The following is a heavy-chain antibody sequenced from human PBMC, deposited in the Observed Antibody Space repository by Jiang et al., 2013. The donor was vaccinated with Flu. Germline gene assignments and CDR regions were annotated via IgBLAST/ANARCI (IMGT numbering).Heavy chain of an antibody. CDR2: IDPSDSYS. Sequence: SCKGSGYSFTSYWISWVRQMPGKGLEWMGRIDPSDSYSNYNPSFQGHVNISADQSISTAYLQWSSLKASDTAIYYCARHNGASAHQRSLPGNYWFDPWGQGTLVTVSS. CDR3: ARHNGASAHQRSLPGNYWFDP. J-gene: IGHJ5*02. D-gene: IGHD4-23*01. CDR1: GYSFTSYW. V-gene: IGHV5-10-1*01.